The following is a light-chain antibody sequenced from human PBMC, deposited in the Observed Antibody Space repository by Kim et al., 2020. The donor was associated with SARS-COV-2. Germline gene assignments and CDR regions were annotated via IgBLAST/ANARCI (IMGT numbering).Light chain of an antibody. J-gene: IGLJ2*01. CDR3: ASYTISASLI. CDR2: DVT. CDR1: DYDIGYYYY. Sequence: GHSFTISCTGTDYDIGYYYYVSWYQHHPGKVPKLIIYDVTERPAGVSDRFSGSKSGNTASLTISDLQAEDESDYYCASYTISASLIFGGGTQLTVL. V-gene: IGLV2-14*03.